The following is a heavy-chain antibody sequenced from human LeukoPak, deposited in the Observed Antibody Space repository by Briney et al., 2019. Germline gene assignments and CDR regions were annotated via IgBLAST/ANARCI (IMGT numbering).Heavy chain of an antibody. D-gene: IGHD6-19*01. Sequence: GGSLRLSCVASGFSLSGYWMHWVRQAPGKGLVWVTRINSDGSSTSYADSVKGRSTVSRDNAKNTLYLQMTSLRADDTAIYYCARGPGPRSGWYGTDYWGQGILVTVS. CDR2: INSDGSST. V-gene: IGHV3-74*01. CDR3: ARGPGPRSGWYGTDY. CDR1: GFSLSGYW. J-gene: IGHJ4*02.